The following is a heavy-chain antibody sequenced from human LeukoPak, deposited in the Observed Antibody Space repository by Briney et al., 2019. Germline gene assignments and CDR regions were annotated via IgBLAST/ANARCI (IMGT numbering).Heavy chain of an antibody. D-gene: IGHD2-15*01. CDR2: IIPIFGTA. CDR3: ALLGGGAWYHAFDI. Sequence: GASVKVSCKASGGTFSSYAISWVRQAPGQGLEWMGGIIPIFGTANYAQKFQGRVTMTEDTSTDTAYMELSSLRSEDTAVYYCALLGGGAWYHAFDIWGQGTMVTVSS. CDR1: GGTFSSYA. V-gene: IGHV1-69*06. J-gene: IGHJ3*02.